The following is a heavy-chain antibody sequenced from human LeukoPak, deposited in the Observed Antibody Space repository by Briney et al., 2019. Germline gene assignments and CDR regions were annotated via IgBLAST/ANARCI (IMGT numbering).Heavy chain of an antibody. V-gene: IGHV3-23*01. D-gene: IGHD2-15*01. CDR3: AKAVTPGGGPRDY. CDR2: ISGNSGST. J-gene: IGHJ4*02. CDR1: GFTFSSYA. Sequence: GGSLRLSCGASGFTFSSYAMSWIRQAPGKGLEWVSAISGNSGSTYYADSVKGRFTISRDNSKNTLYLQMNSLRAEDTAVYYCAKAVTPGGGPRDYWGQGTLATVSS.